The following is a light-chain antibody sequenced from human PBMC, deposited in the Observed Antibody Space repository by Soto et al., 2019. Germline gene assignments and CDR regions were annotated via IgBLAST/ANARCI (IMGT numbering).Light chain of an antibody. CDR3: AAWDDSLSGPL. CDR1: SSNIGSNY. CDR2: SND. V-gene: IGLV1-47*02. Sequence: QSVLTQPPSASGTPGQRVTISCSGSSSNIGSNYVFWYQHLPGTAPKLLIYSNDQRPSGVPDRFSGSKSGTSASLAISGLRSEDEADYYCAAWDDSLSGPLFGGGTKLTVL. J-gene: IGLJ3*02.